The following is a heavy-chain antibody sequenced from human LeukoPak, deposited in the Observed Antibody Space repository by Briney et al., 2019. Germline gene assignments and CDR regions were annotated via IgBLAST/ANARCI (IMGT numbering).Heavy chain of an antibody. J-gene: IGHJ4*02. CDR2: INHSGST. D-gene: IGHD5-18*01. Sequence: PSETPSLTCAVYGGSFSGYYWSWIRQPPGKGLEWIGEINHSGSTNYNPSLKSRVTISVDTSKNQFSLKLSSVTAADTAVYYCARLRGYSYGIFDYWGQGTLVTVSS. V-gene: IGHV4-34*01. CDR1: GGSFSGYY. CDR3: ARLRGYSYGIFDY.